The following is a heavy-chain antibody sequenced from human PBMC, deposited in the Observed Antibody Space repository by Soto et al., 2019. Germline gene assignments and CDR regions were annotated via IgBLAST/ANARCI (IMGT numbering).Heavy chain of an antibody. D-gene: IGHD3-3*01. V-gene: IGHV1-69*13. J-gene: IGHJ6*02. CDR1: GGTFSSYA. CDR2: IIPIFGTA. Sequence: ASVKVSCKASGGTFSSYAISWVRQAPGQGLEWMGGIIPIFGTANYAQKFQGRVTITADESTSTAYMELSSLRSEDTAVYYCARSDYDFWSGYSPYYYYGMDVWGQGTTVTVSS. CDR3: ARSDYDFWSGYSPYYYYGMDV.